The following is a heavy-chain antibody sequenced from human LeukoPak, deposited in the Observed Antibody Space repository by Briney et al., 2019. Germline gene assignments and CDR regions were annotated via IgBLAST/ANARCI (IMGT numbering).Heavy chain of an antibody. CDR2: INPSGGST. CDR1: GYTFTSYY. Sequence: GASVKVSCKASGYTFTSYYMHWVRQAPGQGLEWMGIINPSGGSTSYAQKFQGRVTMTRDTSISTAYMELSRLRSDDTAVYYCARDLPGYYGGSLGTAAGWFDPWGQGTLVTVSS. J-gene: IGHJ5*02. D-gene: IGHD4-23*01. V-gene: IGHV1-46*01. CDR3: ARDLPGYYGGSLGTAAGWFDP.